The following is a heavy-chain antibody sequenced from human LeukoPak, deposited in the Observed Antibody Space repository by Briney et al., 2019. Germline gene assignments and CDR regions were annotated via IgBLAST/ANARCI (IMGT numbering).Heavy chain of an antibody. J-gene: IGHJ4*02. CDR2: ISSSSSYI. CDR3: ARADSSSWYWGPDY. Sequence: PGGSLRLSCAASGFTFSGSAMHWVRQAPGKGLEWGSSISSSSSYIYYADSVKGRFTISRDNAKNSLYLQMNSLRAEDTAVYYCARADSSSWYWGPDYWGQGTLVTVSS. D-gene: IGHD6-13*01. CDR1: GFTFSGSA. V-gene: IGHV3-21*01.